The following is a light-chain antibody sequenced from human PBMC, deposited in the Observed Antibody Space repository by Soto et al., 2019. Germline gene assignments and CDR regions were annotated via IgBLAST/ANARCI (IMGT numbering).Light chain of an antibody. CDR1: QSVSSN. CDR3: QQCNNWPPWT. J-gene: IGKJ1*01. V-gene: IGKV3-15*01. CDR2: GAS. Sequence: EIVMTQSPATLSVSPGERATLSCRASQSVSSNLAWYQQKPGQAPRLLIYGASTRATGIPARFSGSGSGTEFTLTISSLQSEDFAVYYCQQCNNWPPWTFGHGTKVDIK.